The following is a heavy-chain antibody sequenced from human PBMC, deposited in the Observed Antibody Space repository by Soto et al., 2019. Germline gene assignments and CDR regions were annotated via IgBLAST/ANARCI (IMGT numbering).Heavy chain of an antibody. D-gene: IGHD1-26*01. Sequence: QVHLVESGGGLVKPGGSLRLSCAASGFTFSDYYMSWIRQAPGKGLEWVSYISSSSIYTNYADSVKGRCTISRDNAKNSLYLRMNSLRAEDTAVSYCARGDTGSYSDFDFWGQGTLVTVSS. CDR3: ARGDTGSYSDFDF. CDR2: ISSSSIYT. J-gene: IGHJ4*02. CDR1: GFTFSDYY. V-gene: IGHV3-11*06.